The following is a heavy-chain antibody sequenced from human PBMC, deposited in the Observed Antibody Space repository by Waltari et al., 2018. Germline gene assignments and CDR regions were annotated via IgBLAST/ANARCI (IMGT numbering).Heavy chain of an antibody. CDR1: GFTFSSYA. V-gene: IGHV3-23*01. Sequence: EVQLLESGGGLVQPGGSLRLSWAAPGFTFSSYAMSWVRQAPGKGLEWVSAISGSGGSTYYADSVKGRFTISRDNSKNTLYLQMNSLRAEDTAVYYCAKDYDYVWEQVVAYWGQGTLVTVSS. CDR2: ISGSGGST. J-gene: IGHJ4*02. D-gene: IGHD3-16*01. CDR3: AKDYDYVWEQVVAY.